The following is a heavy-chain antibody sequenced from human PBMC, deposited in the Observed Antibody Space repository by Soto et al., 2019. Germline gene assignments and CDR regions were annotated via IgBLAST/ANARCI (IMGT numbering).Heavy chain of an antibody. Sequence: HPGGSLRLSCVAPGFTFSHYSMHWVRQAPGKGLEWVAAISYDAKRIFYADSLKGRFTISRDNSKDTLYLQMDTLRDEDTSVYYCTRDLYDVNAWGQGTTVTVSS. CDR2: ISYDAKRI. V-gene: IGHV3-30*04. CDR1: GFTFSHYS. CDR3: TRDLYDVNA. J-gene: IGHJ6*02.